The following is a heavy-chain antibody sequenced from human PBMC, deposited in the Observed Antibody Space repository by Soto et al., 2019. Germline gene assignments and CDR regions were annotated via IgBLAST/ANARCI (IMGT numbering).Heavy chain of an antibody. Sequence: ASVKVSCKASGYTFTSYGISWVRQAPGQGLEWMGWISAYNGNTNYAQKLQGRVTMTTDTSTSTAYMELRRLRSDDTAVYYCARDITGTVNWFDPWGQGTLVPVSS. CDR3: ARDITGTVNWFDP. CDR2: ISAYNGNT. CDR1: GYTFTSYG. J-gene: IGHJ5*02. V-gene: IGHV1-18*04. D-gene: IGHD1-7*01.